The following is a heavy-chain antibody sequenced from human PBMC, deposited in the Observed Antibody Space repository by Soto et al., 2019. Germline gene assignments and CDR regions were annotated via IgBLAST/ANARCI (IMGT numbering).Heavy chain of an antibody. V-gene: IGHV2-26*01. CDR2: IFSNDDK. CDR3: ALIKDCSRTDCYLASFDP. CDR1: GLSLSSGRLG. Sequence: QVTLKESGPVLVKPTETLTLTCTVSGLSLSSGRLGVSWIRQPPGKALEWLAHIFSNDDKSYSTSLKSRLTISKDTSRSQVVLTMTNMDPVDSATYYCALIKDCSRTDCYLASFDPWGQGTLVTVSS. D-gene: IGHD2-2*01. J-gene: IGHJ5*02.